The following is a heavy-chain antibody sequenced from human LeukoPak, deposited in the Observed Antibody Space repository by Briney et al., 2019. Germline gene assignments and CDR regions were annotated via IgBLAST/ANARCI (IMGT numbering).Heavy chain of an antibody. CDR3: ARTPYYYDSSGYYLGDY. J-gene: IGHJ4*02. Sequence: GASVKVSCKASGYTFTSYGMSWVRQAPGQGLEWMGLISAYNGNTNYAQKLQGRVTMTTDTSTSTAYMELRSLRSDDTAVYYCARTPYYYDSSGYYLGDYWGQGTLVTVSS. V-gene: IGHV1-18*01. CDR1: GYTFTSYG. D-gene: IGHD3-22*01. CDR2: ISAYNGNT.